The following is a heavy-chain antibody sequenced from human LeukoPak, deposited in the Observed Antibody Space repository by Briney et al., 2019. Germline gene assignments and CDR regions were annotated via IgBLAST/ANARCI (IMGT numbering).Heavy chain of an antibody. Sequence: ASVKVSCKVSGYTLTELSMHWVRQAPGKELEWMGGFDPEDGETIYAQKFQGRVTMTEDTSTDTAYMELSSLRSEDTAVYYCATDEAAAGSDYYYGMDVWGQGTTVTVSS. V-gene: IGHV1-24*01. CDR3: ATDEAAAGSDYYYGMDV. J-gene: IGHJ6*02. D-gene: IGHD6-13*01. CDR1: GYTLTELS. CDR2: FDPEDGET.